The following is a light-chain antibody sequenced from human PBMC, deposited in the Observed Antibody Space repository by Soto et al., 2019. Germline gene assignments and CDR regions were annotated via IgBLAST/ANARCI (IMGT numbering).Light chain of an antibody. CDR2: GAS. V-gene: IGKV3-15*01. J-gene: IGKJ5*01. CDR1: QSISTF. CDR3: QQYYNWPPIT. Sequence: ELVMTQSPATLSVAPGERATLSCRASQSISTFLAWYQQKPGQAPRLLIYGASTRATGIPARFSGSGSGTEFTLTISSLQSEDFAVYYCQQYYNWPPITFGQGTRLEI.